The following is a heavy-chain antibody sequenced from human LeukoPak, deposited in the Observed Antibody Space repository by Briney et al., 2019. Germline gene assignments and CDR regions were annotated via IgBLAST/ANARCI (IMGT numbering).Heavy chain of an antibody. V-gene: IGHV1-18*01. CDR3: ARDRADCGGDCYRAFDI. J-gene: IGHJ3*02. CDR2: ISASNGDT. D-gene: IGHD2-21*02. Sequence: ASVKVSCKASGYTFTSYGISWVRQAPGQGLEWMGWISASNGDTVYAQKFQGRVTLTKDTSTSTASLEMRSLRSEDTAVYYCARDRADCGGDCYRAFDIWGQGTMVTVSS. CDR1: GYTFTSYG.